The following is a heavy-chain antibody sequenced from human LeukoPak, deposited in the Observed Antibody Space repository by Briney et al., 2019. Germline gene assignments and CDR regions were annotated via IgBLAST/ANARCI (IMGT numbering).Heavy chain of an antibody. V-gene: IGHV1-24*01. D-gene: IGHD1-26*01. CDR3: ATDAGGYSGSYSSCYYYMDV. Sequence: GASVKVSCKVSGYTLTELSMHWVRQAPGKGLEWMGGFDPEDGETIYAQKFQGRVTMTEDTSTDTAYMELSSLRSEDTAVYYCATDAGGYSGSYSSCYYYMDVWGKGTTVTVSS. CDR1: GYTLTELS. CDR2: FDPEDGET. J-gene: IGHJ6*03.